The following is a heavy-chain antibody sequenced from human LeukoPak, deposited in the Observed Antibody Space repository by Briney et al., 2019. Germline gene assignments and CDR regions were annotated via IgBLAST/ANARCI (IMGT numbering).Heavy chain of an antibody. D-gene: IGHD2-15*01. CDR2: INPNSGGT. CDR3: ARDHSGDCSGGHCYADF. J-gene: IGHJ4*02. V-gene: IGHV1-2*02. Sequence: ASVKVSCKASGYDLTGYFMHWVRQAPGQGLEWMGWINPNSGGTNYAQKFQGRVTMSRDASISTAYMDLSSLRSDGTAVYFCARDHSGDCSGGHCYADFWGQGTLVTVSS. CDR1: GYDLTGYF.